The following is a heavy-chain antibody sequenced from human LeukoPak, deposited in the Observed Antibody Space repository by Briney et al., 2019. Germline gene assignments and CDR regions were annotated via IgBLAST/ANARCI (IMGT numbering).Heavy chain of an antibody. CDR2: INPNSGGT. J-gene: IGHJ4*02. CDR3: ARGYYYDSSGYYGYFDY. D-gene: IGHD3-22*01. V-gene: IGHV1-2*02. CDR1: AYTFTGYY. Sequence: ASVKVSCKASAYTFTGYYMHWVRQAPGQGLEWMGWINPNSGGTNYAQKFQGRVTMTRDTSISTAYMELSRLRSDDTAVYYCARGYYYDSSGYYGYFDYWGQGTLVTVSS.